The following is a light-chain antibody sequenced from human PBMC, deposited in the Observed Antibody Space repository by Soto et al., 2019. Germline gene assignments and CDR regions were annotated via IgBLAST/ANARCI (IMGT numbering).Light chain of an antibody. Sequence: QSALTQPASVSGSPGQSITISCTGTRSDVGGYDYVSWYQQHPGKVPKLMIYAVSIRPSGVSNRFSGSKSGSTASLTISGLQPEDEADYYCSSYTSSSLLFGGGTKLTVL. CDR3: SSYTSSSLL. V-gene: IGLV2-14*01. CDR2: AVS. CDR1: RSDVGGYDY. J-gene: IGLJ2*01.